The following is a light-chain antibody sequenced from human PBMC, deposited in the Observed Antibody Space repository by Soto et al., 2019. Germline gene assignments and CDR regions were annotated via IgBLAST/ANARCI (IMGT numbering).Light chain of an antibody. Sequence: DIQRTQSPSTLSGSVGDRVTITCRASQTISSWLAWYQQKPGKAPKLLIYKASTLKSGVPSRFSGSGFGTEFTLTISSLQPDDFATYYCQHYNSYSEAFGQGTKVDIK. CDR1: QTISSW. CDR2: KAS. CDR3: QHYNSYSEA. J-gene: IGKJ1*01. V-gene: IGKV1-5*03.